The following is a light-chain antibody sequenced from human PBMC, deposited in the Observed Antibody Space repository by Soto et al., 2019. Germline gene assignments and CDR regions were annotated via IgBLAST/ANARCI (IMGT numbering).Light chain of an antibody. CDR1: QSISNW. CDR3: QQYDSYPLA. V-gene: IGKV1-5*03. Sequence: DIQMTQSPSTLSASVGDRVTITCRASQSISNWLAWYQQKPGKAPKYLIYKASNLQSGVPSRFSGSGSGTDFTLTSSSLQPDDFANYYCQQYDSYPLAFGGGTRVDIK. J-gene: IGKJ4*01. CDR2: KAS.